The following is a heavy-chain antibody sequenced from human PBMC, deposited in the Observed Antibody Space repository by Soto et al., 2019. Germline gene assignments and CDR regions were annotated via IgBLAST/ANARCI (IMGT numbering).Heavy chain of an antibody. J-gene: IGHJ4*02. Sequence: QVQLVQSGAEVKKPGSSVKVSCKASGGTFSRYADSWVRQAPGQGLEWMGGIIPGLGTINYAQKFQGRVTITADESTSTAYMELSSLRSEDTAVYYSARDGLIRGAIIGNFDYWGQGTLVTVSS. V-gene: IGHV1-69*01. D-gene: IGHD3-10*01. CDR3: ARDGLIRGAIIGNFDY. CDR1: GGTFSRYA. CDR2: IIPGLGTI.